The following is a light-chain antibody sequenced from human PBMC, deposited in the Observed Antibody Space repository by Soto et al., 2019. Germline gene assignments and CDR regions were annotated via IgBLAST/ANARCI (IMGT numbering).Light chain of an antibody. CDR3: QQYNIWPPYT. Sequence: EIVMTHSPATLSVSPGERATLYCTASQRISSTLAWYQQQPGQPPTLLLYGASTRATGISARFSGSGAGTEYTLTISGLQSEDFALYYCQQYNIWPPYTFGQGTKVEIK. CDR2: GAS. CDR1: QRISST. J-gene: IGKJ2*01. V-gene: IGKV3-15*01.